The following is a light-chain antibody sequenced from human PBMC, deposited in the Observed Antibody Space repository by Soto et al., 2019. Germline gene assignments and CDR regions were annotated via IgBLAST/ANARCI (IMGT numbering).Light chain of an antibody. CDR3: QQDYNLPIT. CDR1: LSVYSS. CDR2: GAS. V-gene: IGKV3-15*01. J-gene: IGKJ5*01. Sequence: EIVMTQSPATLSVSPGERATLSCRASLSVYSSLAWYQQRPGQAPRLLIYGASTRATGIPARFSGSGSGTDFTLTISSLQPEDFAVYYCQQDYNLPITFGQGTRLEIK.